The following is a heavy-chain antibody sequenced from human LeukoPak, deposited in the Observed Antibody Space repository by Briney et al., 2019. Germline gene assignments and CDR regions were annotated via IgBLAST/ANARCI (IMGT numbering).Heavy chain of an antibody. D-gene: IGHD4-17*01. CDR3: ARRTRLRATTLIRTYYYYGMDV. V-gene: IGHV4-59*08. CDR1: GGSISSYY. J-gene: IGHJ6*02. Sequence: SETLSLTCTVSGGSISSYYWSWIRQPPGKGLEWIGYIYYSGSTNYNPSLESRVTISVDTSKNQFSLKLSSVTAADTAVYYCARRTRLRATTLIRTYYYYGMDVWGQGTTVTVSS. CDR2: IYYSGST.